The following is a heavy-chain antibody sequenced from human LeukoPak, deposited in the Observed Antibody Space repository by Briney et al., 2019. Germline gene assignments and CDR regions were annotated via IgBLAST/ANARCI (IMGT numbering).Heavy chain of an antibody. J-gene: IGHJ4*02. CDR3: ARPRWDFDY. CDR2: IYYSGIT. D-gene: IGHD1-26*01. V-gene: IGHV4-31*03. CDR1: GGSISSGGYY. Sequence: SETLSLTCTVAGGSISSGGYYWSWIRQHPGKGLEWIGYIYYSGITYYNPSLKSRVTISVDTSKNQFSLKLSSVTAADTAVYYCARPRWDFDYWSQGTLVTVSS.